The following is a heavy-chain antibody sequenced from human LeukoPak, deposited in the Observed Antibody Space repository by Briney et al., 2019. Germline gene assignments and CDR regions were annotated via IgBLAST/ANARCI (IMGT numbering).Heavy chain of an antibody. CDR2: IKEDGSEK. D-gene: IGHD6-13*01. Sequence: GGSLRLSCAASGFTFSRHWMSWVRQTLEKGLEWVANIKEDGSEKNYVDSVKGRFTISRDNAKNSLYLQMNSLRAEDTAVYYCARTYSPFDYWGQGTLVTVSS. CDR3: ARTYSPFDY. CDR1: GFTFSRHW. J-gene: IGHJ4*02. V-gene: IGHV3-7*01.